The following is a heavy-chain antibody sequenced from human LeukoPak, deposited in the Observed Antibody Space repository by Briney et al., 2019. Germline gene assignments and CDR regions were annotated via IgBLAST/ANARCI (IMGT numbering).Heavy chain of an antibody. J-gene: IGHJ4*02. CDR3: ARDHLANGWYRGGFDY. Sequence: SETLSLTCTVSGYSISSGYYWGWIRQPPGKGLEWIGSIYHSGSTYYNPSLKSRVTISVDTSKNQFSLKLSSVTAADTAVYYCARDHLANGWYRGGFDYWGQGTLITVSS. CDR1: GYSISSGYY. D-gene: IGHD6-19*01. V-gene: IGHV4-38-2*02. CDR2: IYHSGST.